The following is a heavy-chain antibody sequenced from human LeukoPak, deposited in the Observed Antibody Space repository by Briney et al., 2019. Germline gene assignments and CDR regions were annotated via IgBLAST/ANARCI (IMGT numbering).Heavy chain of an antibody. J-gene: IGHJ3*02. Sequence: SETLSLTCAVSGYSISSGYYWGWIRQTPGKGLEWIGSIYHSGSTYYNPSLKSRVTISVDTSKNQFSLKLSSVTAADTAVYYCAREGFGGVIVRSDAFDIWGQGTMVTVSS. CDR3: AREGFGGVIVRSDAFDI. CDR2: IYHSGST. CDR1: GYSISSGYY. D-gene: IGHD3-16*02. V-gene: IGHV4-38-2*02.